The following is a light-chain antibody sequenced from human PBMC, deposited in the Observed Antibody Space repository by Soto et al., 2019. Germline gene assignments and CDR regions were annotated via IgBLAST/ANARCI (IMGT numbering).Light chain of an antibody. CDR3: ATWDDSQEGV. CDR2: SND. J-gene: IGLJ2*01. V-gene: IGLV1-47*02. CDR1: GSNIGNNY. Sequence: QSVLTQPPSASGTPGQRITISCSGSGSNIGNNYVSWYQQLPGAAPKLLIYSNDQRPSGVTDRFSGSKSGTSASLAISGLRSEDEADYYCATWDDSQEGVFGGGTKVTVL.